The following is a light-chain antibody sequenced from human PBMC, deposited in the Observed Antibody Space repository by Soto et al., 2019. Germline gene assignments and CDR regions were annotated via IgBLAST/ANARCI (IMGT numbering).Light chain of an antibody. J-gene: IGKJ5*01. V-gene: IGKV1-39*01. CDR3: QQTYSLPPVT. CDR2: TSS. CDR1: QSISRY. Sequence: DIQMTQSPSSLSASVGDRVTITCRASQSISRYLSWYQHKPGTAPKLLIYTSSSLHTGVPSRFIGSGSGTHFTLTISNLQPEDFATYYCQQTYSLPPVTFGQGTRLEMK.